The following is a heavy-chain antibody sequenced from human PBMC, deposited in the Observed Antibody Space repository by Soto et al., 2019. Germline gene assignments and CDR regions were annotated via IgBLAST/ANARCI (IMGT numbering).Heavy chain of an antibody. Sequence: APVKVSCKASGYTFTSHGISWVRQAPGQGLEWMGWISAYNGHTNYAQKLQVRVTMTTDTSTSTAYLELRSLRSDDTAVYYCARRDYPLDYWGQGALVTVSS. D-gene: IGHD4-17*01. CDR2: ISAYNGHT. CDR3: ARRDYPLDY. J-gene: IGHJ4*02. V-gene: IGHV1-18*01. CDR1: GYTFTSHG.